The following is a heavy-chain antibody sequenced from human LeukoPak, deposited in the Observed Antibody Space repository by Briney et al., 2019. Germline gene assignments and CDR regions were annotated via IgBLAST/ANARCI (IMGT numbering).Heavy chain of an antibody. CDR1: GFTFSSYA. CDR2: ISGRGGRT. J-gene: IGHJ4*02. D-gene: IGHD6-13*01. CDR3: AKTPSDSFNTYKYSSSRYGFDY. V-gene: IGHV3-23*01. Sequence: HRGGSRTLSCAVSGFTFSSYAMSWVRQAPGEGREWVSAISGRGGRTYYADSVEGRFTISRDNSKNTLYLQMISLRAEDTAVDYCAKTPSDSFNTYKYSSSRYGFDYWGQGTLVTVPS.